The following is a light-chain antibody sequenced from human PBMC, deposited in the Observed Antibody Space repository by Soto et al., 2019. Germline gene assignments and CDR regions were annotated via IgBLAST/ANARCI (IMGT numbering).Light chain of an antibody. Sequence: IQLTQSPSSLSASVGDRVTVTCRASQGISSYLAWYQQQPGKAPKLLIYAASTLQCGVSSRFSGSGSGIDFTLTISSLQPEDFATYYCQQLNSYPPTFGQGTKLEIK. V-gene: IGKV1-9*01. CDR3: QQLNSYPPT. CDR2: AAS. J-gene: IGKJ2*01. CDR1: QGISSY.